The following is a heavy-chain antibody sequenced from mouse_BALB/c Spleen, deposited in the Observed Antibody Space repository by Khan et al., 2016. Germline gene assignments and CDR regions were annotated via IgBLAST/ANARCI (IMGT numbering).Heavy chain of an antibody. CDR3: ATGTYYFDY. J-gene: IGHJ2*01. CDR1: GYTFTNYG. V-gene: IGHV9-3*02. D-gene: IGHD4-1*01. CDR2: INTNTGET. Sequence: QIQLVQSGPELKKPGETVKISCKASGYTFTNYGMNWVKQAPGKGLKWMGWINTNTGETTYAEEFKGRFAFSLETSASTAYLQINNLKNEYTATYFCATGTYYFDYWGEGTTLTVSS.